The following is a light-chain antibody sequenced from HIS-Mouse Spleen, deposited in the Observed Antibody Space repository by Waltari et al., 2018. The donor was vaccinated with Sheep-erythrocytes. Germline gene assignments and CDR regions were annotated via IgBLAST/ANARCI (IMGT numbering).Light chain of an antibody. CDR2: YKSDPGT. CDR3: CSYAGSYNHV. Sequence: QAVLTQPSSLSASPGASASLTCTLRSGINVGTYRIYWDQQKPGSPPQYLLRYKSDPGTPRGSGVPHRFSGSKDASANAVILLISGLQSEDEADYYCCSYAGSYNHVFATGTKVTVL. V-gene: IGLV5-45*03. CDR1: SGINVGTYR. J-gene: IGLJ1*01.